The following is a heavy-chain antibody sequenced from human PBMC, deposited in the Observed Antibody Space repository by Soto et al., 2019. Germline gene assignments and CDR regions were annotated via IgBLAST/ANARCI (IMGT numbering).Heavy chain of an antibody. CDR2: IYYSGNS. Sequence: PSETLSLTCTVSGGSISSSSYYWGWIRQPPGKGLECIGNIYYSGNSNYNPSLKSRVTISVDTSKNQFSLKLSSVTAADTAVYYCAKRGPYYDSRGYLHSGQGTLVTDPS. J-gene: IGHJ4*02. V-gene: IGHV4-39*01. CDR3: AKRGPYYDSRGYLH. CDR1: GGSISSSSYY. D-gene: IGHD3-22*01.